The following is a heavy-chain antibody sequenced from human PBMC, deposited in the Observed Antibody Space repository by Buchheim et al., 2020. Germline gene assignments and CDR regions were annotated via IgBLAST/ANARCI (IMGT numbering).Heavy chain of an antibody. V-gene: IGHV3-48*03. CDR1: GFAFSSYE. CDR2: ISSSSINI. CDR3: ARSLMVQAHNTV. J-gene: IGHJ6*02. Sequence: EVQLVESGGGLVQPGGSLRLSCAASGFAFSSYEMNWVRQAPGKGLEGVSYISSSSININYADSVKGRFTISRDKAKKSPVLQMNSLRAEDTAVYYCARSLMVQAHNTVWGQGTT. D-gene: IGHD3-10*01.